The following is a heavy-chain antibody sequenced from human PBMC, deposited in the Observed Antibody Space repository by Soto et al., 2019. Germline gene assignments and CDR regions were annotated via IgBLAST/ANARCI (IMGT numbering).Heavy chain of an antibody. Sequence: SETLSLTCAVDGGSFSGYYWGWIRQPPGKGLEWIGEINHSGSTNYNPSLKSRVTISVDTSKNQFSLKLSSVTAPDTAGYYCARGWSSRWYCYYGMDVWGQGNTVTVSS. J-gene: IGHJ6*02. CDR1: GGSFSGYY. D-gene: IGHD6-13*01. V-gene: IGHV4-34*01. CDR3: ARGWSSRWYCYYGMDV. CDR2: INHSGST.